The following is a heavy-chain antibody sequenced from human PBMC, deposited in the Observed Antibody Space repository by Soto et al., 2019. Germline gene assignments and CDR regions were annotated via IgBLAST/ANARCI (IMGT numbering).Heavy chain of an antibody. V-gene: IGHV3-33*01. D-gene: IGHD4-17*01. Sequence: QVQLVESGGGVVQPGRSLRLSCAASGFTFSSYGMHWVRQAPGKGLEWVAVIWCDGSNKYYADSVKGRFTISRDNSKNTLYLQMNSLRAEDTAVYYCAGYGDYLSWGQGTLVTVSS. CDR2: IWCDGSNK. CDR1: GFTFSSYG. CDR3: AGYGDYLS. J-gene: IGHJ4*02.